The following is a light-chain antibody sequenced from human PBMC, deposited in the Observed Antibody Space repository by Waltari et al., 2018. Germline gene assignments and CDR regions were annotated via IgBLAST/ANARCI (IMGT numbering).Light chain of an antibody. CDR2: SNN. V-gene: IGLV1-44*01. J-gene: IGLJ3*02. CDR1: SSNIGSYI. CDR3: AGCDDRLNGVV. Sequence: QSVLTQPPSATGTPGQRVTISCSGSSSNIGSYIVNWYQQLPGTAPKLLIYSNNQGPSGVPDRCSGSKSGTSASLAISGLQSEDEADDYCAGCDDRLNGVVFGGGTKLTVL.